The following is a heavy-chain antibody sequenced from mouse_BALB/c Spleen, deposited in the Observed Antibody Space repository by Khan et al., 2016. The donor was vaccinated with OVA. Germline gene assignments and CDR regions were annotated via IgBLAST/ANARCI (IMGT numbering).Heavy chain of an antibody. CDR1: GFTFSNYA. J-gene: IGHJ3*01. V-gene: IGHV5-6-5*01. CDR2: ISSGGNT. Sequence: EVELVESGGGLVQPGGSLKLSCTASGFTFSNYAMSWVRQTPEKRLEWVASISSGGNTYYPDSVKGRFAISRDNARTILSLQMSSLRSEDTAMYYCARDYWFTYWGQGTLVTVSA. CDR3: ARDYWFTY.